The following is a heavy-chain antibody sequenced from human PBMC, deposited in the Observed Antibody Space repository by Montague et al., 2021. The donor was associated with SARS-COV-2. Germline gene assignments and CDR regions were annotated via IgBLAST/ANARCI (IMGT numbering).Heavy chain of an antibody. Sequence: SETLSLTCAVYGGSFSAYYWSWIRQPPGKGLEWIGEINHSGSTNYNPSLKSRVTISVDTSKNQFSLKLSSVTAADTAVYYCARQGRISMVRLNWFDPWGQGTLVTVSS. J-gene: IGHJ5*02. CDR3: ARQGRISMVRLNWFDP. CDR1: GGSFSAYY. CDR2: INHSGST. V-gene: IGHV4-34*01. D-gene: IGHD3-10*01.